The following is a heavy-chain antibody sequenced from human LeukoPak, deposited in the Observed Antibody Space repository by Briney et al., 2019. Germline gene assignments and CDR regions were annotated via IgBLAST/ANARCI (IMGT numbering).Heavy chain of an antibody. CDR1: GGSISSGGYY. Sequence: SETLSLTCTVSGGSISSGGYYWSWIRQHPGKGLEWIGYIYYSGSTYYNPSLKSRVTISVDTSKNQFSLKLSSVTAADTAVYYCARVLYGEKRLFYGMDVWGQGTTVTVSS. CDR2: IYYSGST. CDR3: ARVLYGEKRLFYGMDV. D-gene: IGHD4-17*01. V-gene: IGHV4-31*03. J-gene: IGHJ6*02.